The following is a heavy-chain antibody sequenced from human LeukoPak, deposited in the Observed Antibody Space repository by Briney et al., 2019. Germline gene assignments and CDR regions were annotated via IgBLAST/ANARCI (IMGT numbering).Heavy chain of an antibody. CDR3: ARDRAMVRGVNGMDV. Sequence: EASVTVSYKASVGTFNNYAISWVRQAPGQGREWMGRIIPILGIANYAQKFQGRVTITADKSTSTAYLQLSSLRSEDTAVYYCARDRAMVRGVNGMDVWGQGTTVTVSS. J-gene: IGHJ6*02. V-gene: IGHV1-69*04. D-gene: IGHD3-10*01. CDR1: VGTFNNYA. CDR2: IIPILGIA.